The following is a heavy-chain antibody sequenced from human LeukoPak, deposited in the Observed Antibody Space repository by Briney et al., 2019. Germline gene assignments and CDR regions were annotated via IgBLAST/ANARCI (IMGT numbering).Heavy chain of an antibody. D-gene: IGHD3-10*01. CDR2: ISAYNGNT. Sequence: ASVKVSCKASGYTFTSYGISWVRQAPGQGLEWMGWISAYNGNTNYAQKLQGRVTMTTDTSTSTAYMELRSLRSDDTAVYYCAREGNYYGSGSYYTFDYWGQGTLVTVSS. CDR1: GYTFTSYG. V-gene: IGHV1-18*01. J-gene: IGHJ4*02. CDR3: AREGNYYGSGSYYTFDY.